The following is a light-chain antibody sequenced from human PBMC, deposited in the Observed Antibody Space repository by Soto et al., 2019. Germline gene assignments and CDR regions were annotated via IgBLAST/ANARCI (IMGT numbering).Light chain of an antibody. J-gene: IGLJ1*01. V-gene: IGLV2-11*01. Sequence: QSALTQPRSVSGSPGQSVTISCTGTSSDIGDYNYVSWYQQHPGKAPKLMIYDVSKWPSGVPDRFSGFKSGNTASLTISGLQADDEAVYYCCSFAGTNSFAFGTGTKLTVL. CDR3: CSFAGTNSFA. CDR2: DVS. CDR1: SSDIGDYNY.